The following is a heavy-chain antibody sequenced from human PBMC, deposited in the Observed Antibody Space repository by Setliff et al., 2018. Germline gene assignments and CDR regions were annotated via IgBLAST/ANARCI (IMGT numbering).Heavy chain of an antibody. CDR1: GYTFTSYG. CDR3: ARVTIAVAGYFDF. J-gene: IGHJ4*02. V-gene: IGHV1-18*01. Sequence: ASVKVSCKASGYTFTSYGISWVRQAPGQGLEWMGWIGAYNGNTYNAHRLQGRVTMTSDTSTSTAYMELRSLRSDDTAVYYCARVTIAVAGYFDFWGQGTLVTVSS. D-gene: IGHD6-19*01. CDR2: IGAYNGNT.